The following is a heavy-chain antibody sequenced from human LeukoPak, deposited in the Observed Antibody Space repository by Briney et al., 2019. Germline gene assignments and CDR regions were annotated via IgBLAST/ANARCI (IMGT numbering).Heavy chain of an antibody. CDR2: INHSGST. Sequence: NTSETLSLTCAVYGGSFSGYYWSWIRQPPGKGLEWIGEINHSGSTNYNPSLKSRVTISVDTSKNQFSLKLSSVTAADTAVYYCARGRSYWGQGTLVTVSS. V-gene: IGHV4-34*01. CDR3: ARGRSY. J-gene: IGHJ4*02. CDR1: GGSFSGYY.